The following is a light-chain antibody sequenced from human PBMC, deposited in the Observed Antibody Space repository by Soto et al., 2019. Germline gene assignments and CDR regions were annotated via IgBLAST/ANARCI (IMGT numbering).Light chain of an antibody. CDR2: DVS. J-gene: IGLJ1*01. CDR3: CSYAGSYTFV. CDR1: SSDVGGYNY. Sequence: QSALTQPRSVSGYPRQSVTISCTGSSSDVGGYNYVSWYQQHPGKAPQLIIYDVSKRPSGVPDRFSGSKSGNTASLTISGLQAEVEADYYCCSYAGSYTFVFGTGTKGTVL. V-gene: IGLV2-11*01.